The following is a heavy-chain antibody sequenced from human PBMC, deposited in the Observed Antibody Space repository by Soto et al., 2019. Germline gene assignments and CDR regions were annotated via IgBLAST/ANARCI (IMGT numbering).Heavy chain of an antibody. D-gene: IGHD5-18*01. V-gene: IGHV3-48*01. CDR3: ARDLYSYGPSGDY. CDR1: GFTFSSYS. J-gene: IGHJ4*02. CDR2: ISSSSSTI. Sequence: EVQLEESGGGLVQPGGSLRLSCAASGFTFSSYSMNWVRQAPGKGLEWVSYISSSSSTIYYADSVKGRFTISRDNAKNSLYLQMNSLRVEDTAVYYCARDLYSYGPSGDYWGQGTLVTVSS.